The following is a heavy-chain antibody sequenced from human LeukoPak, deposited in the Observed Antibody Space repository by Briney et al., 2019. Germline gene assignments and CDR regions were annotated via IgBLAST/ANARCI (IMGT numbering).Heavy chain of an antibody. CDR1: GFTFSSYG. Sequence: GSLRLSCAASGFTFSSYGMNWVRQAPGKGLGWLSGISGSGNGTYYADSVKGRFIISRDNSKNMVYLQMNSLTVEDAATYYCAKRTMSAFDSWGQGTLLIVSS. J-gene: IGHJ4*02. CDR2: ISGSGNGT. V-gene: IGHV3-NL1*01. CDR3: AKRTMSAFDS. D-gene: IGHD5-24*01.